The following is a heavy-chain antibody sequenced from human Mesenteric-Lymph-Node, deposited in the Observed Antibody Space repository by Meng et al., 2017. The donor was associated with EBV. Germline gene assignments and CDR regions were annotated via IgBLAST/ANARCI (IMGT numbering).Heavy chain of an antibody. J-gene: IGHJ4*02. CDR2: ITLFFGSA. CDR1: GGSFNSYA. Sequence: QVQLAQSGAAVTKPGSSVRGSCKASGGSFNSYALSWVRQAAGQGLEWMGGITLFFGSANYAHKVHDRVTISADESTSTAYMELSSLRTEDTALYYCALDFDSSGYSLYNWGQGSLVTVSS. D-gene: IGHD3-22*01. CDR3: ALDFDSSGYSLYN. V-gene: IGHV1-69*01.